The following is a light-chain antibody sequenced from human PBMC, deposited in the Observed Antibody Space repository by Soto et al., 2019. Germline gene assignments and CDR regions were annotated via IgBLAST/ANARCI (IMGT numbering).Light chain of an antibody. J-gene: IGKJ2*01. Sequence: EVVMTQSPASLSASPGERVTLSCRASQNIRSSLAWYQQKPGRGPRLLIYGASTTATGIPARFSGSGSGTEFTLTISSLQSEDFAVYNCQQYNKWPRTFGQGTKVDIK. CDR3: QQYNKWPRT. V-gene: IGKV3-15*01. CDR2: GAS. CDR1: QNIRSS.